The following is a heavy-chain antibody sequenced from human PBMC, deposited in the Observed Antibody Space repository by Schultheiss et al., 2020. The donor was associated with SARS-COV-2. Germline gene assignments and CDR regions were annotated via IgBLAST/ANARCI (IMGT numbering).Heavy chain of an antibody. CDR3: AKSRIMATYYYYGMDV. D-gene: IGHD2-8*01. V-gene: IGHV3-30*18. CDR1: RFTFSNYG. J-gene: IGHJ6*02. CDR2: IFSDGNTK. Sequence: GGSLRLSCAASRFTFSNYGMHWVRQAPGKGLQWVAVIFSDGNTKYYADSVKGRFTISRDNSKNTLSLQMNSLRAEDTAIYYCAKSRIMATYYYYGMDVWGQGTTVTVSS.